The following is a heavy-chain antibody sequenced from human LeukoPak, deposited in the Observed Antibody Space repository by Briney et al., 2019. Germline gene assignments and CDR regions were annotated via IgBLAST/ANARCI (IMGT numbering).Heavy chain of an antibody. D-gene: IGHD4-17*01. V-gene: IGHV3-21*01. CDR1: GFTFSSYS. J-gene: IGHJ4*02. Sequence: GGSLRLSCAASGFTFSSYSMNWVRQAPGKGLEWVSSISSSSSYIYYADSVKGRFTISKDNAKNSLYLQMNSLRAEDTAVYYCARYGEKTFDYWGQGTLVTVSS. CDR3: ARYGEKTFDY. CDR2: ISSSSSYI.